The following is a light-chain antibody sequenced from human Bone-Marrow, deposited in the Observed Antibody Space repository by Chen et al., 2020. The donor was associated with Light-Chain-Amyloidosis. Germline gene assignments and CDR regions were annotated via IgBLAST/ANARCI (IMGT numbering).Light chain of an antibody. CDR3: QSADSSGTYEVI. J-gene: IGLJ2*01. Sequence: SYGLTQPPPVSVSPVQTARITCSGDDLPTKYAYWYQQKPGQAPVLVIHRDTERPSGISERFSGASSGTTATLTISGVQAEDEADYHCQSADSSGTYEVIFGGGTKLTVL. CDR1: DLPTKY. CDR2: RDT. V-gene: IGLV3-25*03.